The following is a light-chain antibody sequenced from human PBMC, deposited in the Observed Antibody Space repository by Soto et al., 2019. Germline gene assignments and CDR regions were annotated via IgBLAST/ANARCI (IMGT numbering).Light chain of an antibody. V-gene: IGKV3-11*01. J-gene: IGKJ1*01. CDR1: QSVSSY. CDR2: DAS. Sequence: EIVLTQSPPTLSLSPGERATLSCRASQSVSSYLAWYQQKPGQAPRLLIYDASNRATGIPARFSGSGSGTDFTLTISSLEPEDFAVYYCQQRSNWPPTWTFGQGTKVDI. CDR3: QQRSNWPPTWT.